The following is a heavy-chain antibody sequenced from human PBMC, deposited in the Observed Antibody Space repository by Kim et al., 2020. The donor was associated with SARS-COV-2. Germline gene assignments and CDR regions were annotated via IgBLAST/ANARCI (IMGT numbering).Heavy chain of an antibody. D-gene: IGHD5-18*01. CDR1: GGSISSGGYY. CDR2: IYYSGST. J-gene: IGHJ5*02. V-gene: IGHV4-31*03. CDR3: ARGGKYSYGSFDP. Sequence: SETLSLTCTVSGGSISSGGYYWSWIRQHPGKGLEWIGYIYYSGSTYYNPSLKSRVTISVDTSKNQFSLKLSSVTAADTAVYYCARGGKYSYGSFDPWGQGTLVTVSS.